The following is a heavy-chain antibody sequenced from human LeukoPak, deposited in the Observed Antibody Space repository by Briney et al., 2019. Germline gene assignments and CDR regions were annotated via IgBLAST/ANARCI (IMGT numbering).Heavy chain of an antibody. CDR3: ARWPYYGSGNPYGMDV. V-gene: IGHV1-8*01. Sequence: ASVKVSCTASGYTFTSYDINWVRQAPGQGLEWMGWMNPNGGNTGYGQKFQGRVTMTRNTSISTAYMELSSLRSEDTAVYYCARWPYYGSGNPYGMDVWGQGTTVTVSS. D-gene: IGHD3-10*01. J-gene: IGHJ6*02. CDR2: MNPNGGNT. CDR1: GYTFTSYD.